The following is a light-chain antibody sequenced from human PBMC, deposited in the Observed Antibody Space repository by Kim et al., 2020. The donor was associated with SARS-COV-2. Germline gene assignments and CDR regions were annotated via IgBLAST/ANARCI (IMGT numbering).Light chain of an antibody. J-gene: IGKJ4*01. CDR2: DAS. CDR1: QSVNNY. CDR3: QQRSDLLA. V-gene: IGKV3-11*01. Sequence: SLSPGERATLFCRASQSVNNYLAWYQQKPGQAPRLIIYDASNRANGIPARFSGSGSGTDFTLTISSLEPEDFAVYYCQQRSDLLAFGGGTKVEIK.